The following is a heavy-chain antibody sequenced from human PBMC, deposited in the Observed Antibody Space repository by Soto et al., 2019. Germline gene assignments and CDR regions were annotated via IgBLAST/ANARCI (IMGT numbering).Heavy chain of an antibody. Sequence: LQLQESGPGLVKPSETLSLTCTVYGGSITSNAYYWGWIRQPPGKGLEWLGHIYYSGSGSYNPSLNSRVSMSVDKAKDQFSLNLSSVTAADTAVYYCARRPKRGGYPWCFDCWSQGTLVTVSS. J-gene: IGHJ4*02. V-gene: IGHV4-39*01. D-gene: IGHD1-26*01. CDR3: ARRPKRGGYPWCFDC. CDR2: IYYSGSG. CDR1: GGSITSNAYY.